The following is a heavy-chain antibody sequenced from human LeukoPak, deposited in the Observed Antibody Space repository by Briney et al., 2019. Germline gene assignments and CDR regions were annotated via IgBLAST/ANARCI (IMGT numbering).Heavy chain of an antibody. CDR3: TAAKLSRRSYYNYS. CDR2: IKSKTDGATA. CDR1: LLTFNNAL. V-gene: IGHV3-15*01. D-gene: IGHD3-10*01. J-gene: IGHJ4*02. Sequence: PLRSLRLSCAPSLLTFNNALVGWVRPARPQGLGWGGRIKSKTDGATAAYAAPVKGSFTTSRYDTKSTIYLQMTSLKTDDTAVYFCTAAKLSRRSYYNYSWGQGNLVTASS.